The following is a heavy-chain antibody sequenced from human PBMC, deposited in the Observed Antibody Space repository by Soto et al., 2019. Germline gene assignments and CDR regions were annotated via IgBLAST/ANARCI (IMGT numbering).Heavy chain of an antibody. CDR1: GFAFSNYA. CDR2: ISGGGGTT. CDR3: AKEWSQGYYFDY. V-gene: IGHV3-23*01. D-gene: IGHD2-15*01. Sequence: EVQLLESGGDLVQPGGSLRLSCAASGFAFSNYAMNWVRQAPGKGLEWVSVISGGGGTTYYADSVKGRFTISRDNSKKTLYLQRSSLRGDDTAVYYCAKEWSQGYYFDYWGQGTRVIVSS. J-gene: IGHJ4*02.